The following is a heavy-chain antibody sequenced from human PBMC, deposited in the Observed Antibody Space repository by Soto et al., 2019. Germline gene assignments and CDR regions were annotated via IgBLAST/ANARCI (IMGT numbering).Heavy chain of an antibody. CDR3: AKEGYVSGFF. D-gene: IGHD3-10*01. Sequence: EVQLLESGGGLVQPGGSLRLSCAVSGFTISTHAIIWVRQGPGKGLEWASGIDSGGNTYYGDCVKGRFTISRDNCKNALYLQMNSPRAEETAEYYCAKEGYVSGFFWGQGTLVPVSS. CDR1: GFTISTHA. V-gene: IGHV3-23*01. CDR2: IDSGGNT. J-gene: IGHJ4*02.